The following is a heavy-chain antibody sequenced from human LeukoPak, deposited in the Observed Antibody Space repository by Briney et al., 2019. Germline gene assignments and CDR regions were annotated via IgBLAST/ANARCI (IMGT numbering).Heavy chain of an antibody. CDR2: ISGSGGST. D-gene: IGHD5-18*01. V-gene: IGHV3-23*01. CDR1: RFTLSSYA. Sequence: GGSLRLSCAASRFTLSSYAMSWVRQAPGKGLEWVSAISGSGGSTYYADSVKGRFTISRDNSKNTLYLQMNSLRAEDTAVYYCAKVRGYSYGPTDYWGQGTLVTVSS. CDR3: AKVRGYSYGPTDY. J-gene: IGHJ4*02.